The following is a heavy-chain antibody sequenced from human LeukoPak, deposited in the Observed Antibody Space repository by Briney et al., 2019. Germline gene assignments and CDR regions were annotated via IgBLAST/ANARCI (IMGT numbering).Heavy chain of an antibody. Sequence: PGGSLRLSCAASGFTFSIYAMSWVRQAPGKGLEWASAISGSGGSTYYADSVKGRFTISRDNSKNTLYLQMNSLRAEDTAVYYCAKVYSNYEYYFDYWGQGTLVTVSS. V-gene: IGHV3-23*01. CDR2: ISGSGGST. D-gene: IGHD4-11*01. CDR1: GFTFSIYA. J-gene: IGHJ4*02. CDR3: AKVYSNYEYYFDY.